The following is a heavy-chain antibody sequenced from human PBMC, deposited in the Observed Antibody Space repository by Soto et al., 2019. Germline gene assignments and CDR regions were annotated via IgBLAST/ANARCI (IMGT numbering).Heavy chain of an antibody. CDR2: IHYSGTT. D-gene: IGHD2-8*01. Sequence: VQLQESGPGLVKPSETLSLTCTVSCTSISSYYWSWICQPPGKGLEWIANIHYSGTTNYNPSLASRVTLSVDTSKNQFSLKMTSVTAADRAMYFCARYNSYAIDYWGRGTLVTVSS. CDR1: CTSISSYY. CDR3: ARYNSYAIDY. J-gene: IGHJ4*02. V-gene: IGHV4-59*01.